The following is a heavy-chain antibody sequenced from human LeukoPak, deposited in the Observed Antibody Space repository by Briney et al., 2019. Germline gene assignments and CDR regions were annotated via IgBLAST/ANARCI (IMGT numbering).Heavy chain of an antibody. CDR3: AGDFLTTVTPKYFQH. V-gene: IGHV1-69*06. J-gene: IGHJ1*01. D-gene: IGHD4-17*01. Sequence: ASVKVSCKASGGTFSSYAISWVRQAPGQELEWMGGTIPIFGTANYAQKFQGRVTITADKSTSTAYMELSSLRSEDTAVYYCAGDFLTTVTPKYFQHWGQGTLVTVSS. CDR1: GGTFSSYA. CDR2: TIPIFGTA.